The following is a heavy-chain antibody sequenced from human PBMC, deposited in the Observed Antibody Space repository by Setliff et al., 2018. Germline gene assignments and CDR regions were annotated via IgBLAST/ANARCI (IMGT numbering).Heavy chain of an antibody. CDR3: ARVRVVQGYYEFDY. D-gene: IGHD3-16*01. CDR1: GDSISSSTYH. V-gene: IGHV4-39*07. Sequence: PSETLSLTCTVSGDSISSSTYHWGWIRQSPGKGLEWIGNIYYNGNTNKNPSLKSRVTISVDTSRDQFSLRLSSVTAADTAIFYCARVRVVQGYYEFDYWGQGTLVTVSS. CDR2: IYYNGNT. J-gene: IGHJ4*02.